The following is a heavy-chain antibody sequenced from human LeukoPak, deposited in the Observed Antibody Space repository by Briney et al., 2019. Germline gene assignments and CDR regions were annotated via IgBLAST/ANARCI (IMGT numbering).Heavy chain of an antibody. CDR1: GYTFTSYD. D-gene: IGHD3-10*01. CDR2: MNPNSGNT. Sequence: GASVKVSCKASGYTFTSYDINWVRQATGQGLEWIGWMNPNSGNTGYAQKFQGRVTMTRNTSISTAYMELSSLRSEDTAVYYCARGFLLLWFGELSDYFDYWGQGTLVTVSS. CDR3: ARGFLLLWFGELSDYFDY. J-gene: IGHJ4*02. V-gene: IGHV1-8*01.